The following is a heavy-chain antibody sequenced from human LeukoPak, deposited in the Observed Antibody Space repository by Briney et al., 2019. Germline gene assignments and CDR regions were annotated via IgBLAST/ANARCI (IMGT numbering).Heavy chain of an antibody. CDR3: ARDPSIAALNWFDP. CDR2: TYYRSKWYN. V-gene: IGHV6-1*01. Sequence: SQTLSLTCGISGDSASSKIAAWNWIRQSPSRGLEWLGRTYYRSKWYNDYAVSVKSRITINPDTSKNQFSLQLNSVTPEDTAVYYCARDPSIAALNWFDPWGQGTLVTVSS. J-gene: IGHJ5*02. CDR1: GDSASSKIAA. D-gene: IGHD6-6*01.